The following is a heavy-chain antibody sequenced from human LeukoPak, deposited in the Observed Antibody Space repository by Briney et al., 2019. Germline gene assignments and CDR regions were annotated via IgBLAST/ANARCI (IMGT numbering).Heavy chain of an antibody. D-gene: IGHD3-22*01. CDR2: ISYDGSNK. CDR3: AKDRSPHYYYDSLYGMDV. Sequence: GGSLRLSCAASGFTFSSYGMHWVRQAPGKGLEWVAVISYDGSNKYYADSVKGRFTISRDNSKNTLYLQMNSLRAEDTAVYYCAKDRSPHYYYDSLYGMDVWGQGTTVTVSS. J-gene: IGHJ6*02. V-gene: IGHV3-30*18. CDR1: GFTFSSYG.